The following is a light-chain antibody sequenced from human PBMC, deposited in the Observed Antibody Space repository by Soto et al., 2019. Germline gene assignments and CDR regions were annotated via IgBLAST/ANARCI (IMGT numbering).Light chain of an antibody. CDR1: RSVLYSTNNKNY. V-gene: IGKV4-1*01. Sequence: DIVMTQSPDSVAVSLGERATINCKPSRSVLYSTNNKNYLAWYQQKPGRPPKLLIYWASTRESGVPDRFSGRGSWTDFTLTISSLQAEDVAVYYCQQDQNAPQTFGQGTKVEIK. CDR3: QQDQNAPQT. CDR2: WAS. J-gene: IGKJ1*01.